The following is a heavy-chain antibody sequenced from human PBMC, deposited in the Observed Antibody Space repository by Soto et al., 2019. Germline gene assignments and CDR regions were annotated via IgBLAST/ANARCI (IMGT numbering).Heavy chain of an antibody. D-gene: IGHD6-6*01. CDR1: CCSLSSYY. CDR2: IYYSGST. J-gene: IGHJ5*02. V-gene: IGHV4-59*13. Sequence: PSDPMPVTCTVACCSLSSYYLVWLRAPRVKGLEWIVYIYYSGSTNYNPSLKSRVTISVDPSKNQFSLKLSSVTAADTAVYYCAREALDRSPSKYEWFEPWGQGTRVNVS. CDR3: AREALDRSPSKYEWFEP.